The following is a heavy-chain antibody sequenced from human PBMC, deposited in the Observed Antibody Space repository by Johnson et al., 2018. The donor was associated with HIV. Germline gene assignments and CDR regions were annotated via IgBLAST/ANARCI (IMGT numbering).Heavy chain of an antibody. Sequence: QVQLVESGGGVVQPGGSLRLSCATSGLSFSTYGMHWVRQAPGRGLEWVAVIWYDGSNKYYADSVKGRFTISRDNSKNTLYLKMNNLRTEDSGVYYCAKSYCPGCDGFEIWGQGTMVTVSS. CDR2: IWYDGSNK. CDR1: GLSFSTYG. D-gene: IGHD2-21*01. V-gene: IGHV3-30*02. J-gene: IGHJ3*02. CDR3: AKSYCPGCDGFEI.